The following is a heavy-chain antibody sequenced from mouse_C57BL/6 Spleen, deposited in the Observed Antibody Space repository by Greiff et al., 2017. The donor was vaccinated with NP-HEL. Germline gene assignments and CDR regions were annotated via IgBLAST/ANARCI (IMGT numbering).Heavy chain of an antibody. J-gene: IGHJ4*01. CDR2: IDPSDSET. CDR1: GYTFTSYW. V-gene: IGHV1-52*01. CDR3: ARAPHYYGSMGDY. Sequence: QVQLQQPGAELVRPGSSVKLSCKASGYTFTSYWMHWVKQRPIQGLEWIGNIDPSDSETHYNQKFKDKATLTVDKSSSTAYMQLSSLTSEDSAVYYCARAPHYYGSMGDYWGQGTSVTVSS. D-gene: IGHD1-1*01.